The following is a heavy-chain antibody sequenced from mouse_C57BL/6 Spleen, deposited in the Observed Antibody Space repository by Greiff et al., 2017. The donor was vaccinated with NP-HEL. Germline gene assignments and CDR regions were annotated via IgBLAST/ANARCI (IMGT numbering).Heavy chain of an antibody. D-gene: IGHD1-1*01. Sequence: QVQLKQPGAELVKPGASVKLSCKASGYTFTSYWMQWVKQRPGQGLEWIGEIDPSDSYTNYNQKFKGKATLTVDTSSSTAYMQLSSLTSEDSAVYYCAMSRGYFDYWGQGTTLTVSS. V-gene: IGHV1-50*01. CDR3: AMSRGYFDY. CDR1: GYTFTSYW. CDR2: IDPSDSYT. J-gene: IGHJ2*01.